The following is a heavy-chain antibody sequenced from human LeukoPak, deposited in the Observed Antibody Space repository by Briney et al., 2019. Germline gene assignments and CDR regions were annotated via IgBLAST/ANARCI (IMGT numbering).Heavy chain of an antibody. CDR1: GFTFSSYA. D-gene: IGHD2-2*02. CDR3: AREYCSGISCYMDY. CDR2: ISRSSSDI. V-gene: IGHV3-21*01. J-gene: IGHJ4*02. Sequence: GGSLRLSCAASGFTFSSYAMNWVRQAPGKGLEWVSSISRSSSDIYYADSVKGRFTISRDNAKNSLYLQVNSLRAEDTAVYYCAREYCSGISCYMDYWGQGTLVSVS.